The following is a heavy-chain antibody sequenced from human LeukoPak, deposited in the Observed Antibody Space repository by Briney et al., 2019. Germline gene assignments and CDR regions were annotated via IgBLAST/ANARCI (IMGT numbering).Heavy chain of an antibody. Sequence: PSETLSLTCTVSGGSISSYYWSWIRQPPGKGLEWIAYIYYTGNTKYNPSLKSRVTISVDTSKNQFSLRLSSVTAEDTAVYYCARDSGGSPTFDYWGQGTLVTVSS. CDR3: ARDSGGSPTFDY. CDR1: GGSISSYY. V-gene: IGHV4-59*01. CDR2: IYYTGNT. D-gene: IGHD2-15*01. J-gene: IGHJ4*02.